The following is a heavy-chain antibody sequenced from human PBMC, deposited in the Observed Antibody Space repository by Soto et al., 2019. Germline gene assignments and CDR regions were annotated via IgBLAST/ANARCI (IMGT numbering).Heavy chain of an antibody. Sequence: SETLSLTCTVSGGSISSSSYYWGWIRQPPGKGLEWIGSIYYSGSTYYNPSLKSRVTISVDTSKNQFSLKLSSVTAADTAVYYCARLGGSYRSWFDPWGQGTLVTVSS. V-gene: IGHV4-39*01. CDR3: ARLGGSYRSWFDP. CDR1: GGSISSSSYY. D-gene: IGHD1-26*01. J-gene: IGHJ5*02. CDR2: IYYSGST.